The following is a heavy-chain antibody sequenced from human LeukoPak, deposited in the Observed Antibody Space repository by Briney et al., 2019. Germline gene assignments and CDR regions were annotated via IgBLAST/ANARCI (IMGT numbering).Heavy chain of an antibody. J-gene: IGHJ6*03. V-gene: IGHV3-74*01. D-gene: IGHD3-3*01. CDR3: ARGTIFGDYMDV. Sequence: GGSLRLSCAASGFTFINYWTHWVRQAPGKGLLWVSRINIDGSSISYADSVKGRFTISRDNAKNTLYLQMNSLRAEDTAAYYCARGTIFGDYMDVWGKGTTVTVSS. CDR2: INIDGSSI. CDR1: GFTFINYW.